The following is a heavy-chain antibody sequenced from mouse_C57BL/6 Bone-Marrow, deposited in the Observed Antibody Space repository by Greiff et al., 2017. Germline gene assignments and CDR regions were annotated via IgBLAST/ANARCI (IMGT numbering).Heavy chain of an antibody. D-gene: IGHD1-1*01. J-gene: IGHJ2*01. Sequence: EVQVVESGGDLVKPGGSLKLSCAASGFTFSSYGMSWVRQTPEKRLEWVATISSGGSYTYYPYSVKGRFTISIDNAKNTLYLQMSSLKSEDTAMYYCSRQDYGDYWGQGTTLTVSS. CDR2: ISSGGSYT. CDR1: GFTFSSYG. CDR3: SRQDYGDY. V-gene: IGHV5-6*01.